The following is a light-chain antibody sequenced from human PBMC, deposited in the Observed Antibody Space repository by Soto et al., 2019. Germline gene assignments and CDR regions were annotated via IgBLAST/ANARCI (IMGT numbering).Light chain of an antibody. Sequence: EIVLTQSPGILSLSPGERATLSCRASQSVRSTYLAWYQQKPGLAPRLLIYGTSSRATGIPDRFSGSGSGTDFPLTISRLEPEDFAVYYCQQYANSPPTFGGGTKVEIK. J-gene: IGKJ4*01. CDR1: QSVRSTY. CDR3: QQYANSPPT. CDR2: GTS. V-gene: IGKV3-20*01.